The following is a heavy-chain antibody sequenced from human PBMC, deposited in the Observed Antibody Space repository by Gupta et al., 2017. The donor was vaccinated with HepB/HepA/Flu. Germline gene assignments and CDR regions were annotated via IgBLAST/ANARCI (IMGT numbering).Heavy chain of an antibody. J-gene: IGHJ6*02. CDR3: ARGEYSSSSLRPYYYYDYGMDV. CDR2: INHSGST. Sequence: QVQVQQWGAGLLKPSETLSLTCAVYGGAFSDYYWSWIRQPPGKGLEWIGEINHSGSTNYNPSLESRVTISVDTSKNQFSLKLSSVTAADTAVYYCARGEYSSSSLRPYYYYDYGMDVWGQGTTVTVSS. CDR1: GGAFSDYY. D-gene: IGHD6-6*01. V-gene: IGHV4-34*01.